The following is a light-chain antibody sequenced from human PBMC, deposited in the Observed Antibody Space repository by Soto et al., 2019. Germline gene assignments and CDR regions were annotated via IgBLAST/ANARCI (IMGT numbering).Light chain of an antibody. CDR2: GVS. CDR3: YSSRSSSSTFYV. CDR1: SSDIGGSNY. J-gene: IGLJ1*01. Sequence: QSALTQPASVSGSPGQSITISCAGTSSDIGGSNYVSWYQQHPGKAPQLMIYGVSNRPSGVSNRFSGSKSGNTASLTISGLLAEDEADYFCYSSRSSSSTFYVFGTGTKLTVL. V-gene: IGLV2-14*03.